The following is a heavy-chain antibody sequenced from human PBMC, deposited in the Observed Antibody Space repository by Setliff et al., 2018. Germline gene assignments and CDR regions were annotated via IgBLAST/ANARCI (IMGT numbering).Heavy chain of an antibody. CDR3: ATRTFAVIPHSGLGLDYFYGMDV. CDR1: GVSISSYY. J-gene: IGHJ6*02. V-gene: IGHV4-59*08. Sequence: KPSETLSLTCNVSGVSISSYYWSWIRQPPGKGLECIGYIQKSGSANYNPSLMSRVTISVDTSRNQFSLNLNSVTAADTGVYYCATRTFAVIPHSGLGLDYFYGMDVWGRGTTVTVSS. CDR2: IQKSGSA. D-gene: IGHD2-21*01.